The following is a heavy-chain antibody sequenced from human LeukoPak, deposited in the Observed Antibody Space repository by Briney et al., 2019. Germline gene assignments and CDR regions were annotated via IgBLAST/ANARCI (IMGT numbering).Heavy chain of an antibody. CDR1: GGSISSSSYY. CDR3: ARVRRIAAAATFDY. D-gene: IGHD6-13*01. J-gene: IGHJ4*02. V-gene: IGHV4-39*07. Sequence: SETLSLTCTVSGGSISSSSYYWGWIRQPPGKGLEWIGSIYYSGSTYYNPSLKSRVTISVDTSKNQFSLKLSSVTAADTAVYYCARVRRIAAAATFDYWGQGTLVTVSS. CDR2: IYYSGST.